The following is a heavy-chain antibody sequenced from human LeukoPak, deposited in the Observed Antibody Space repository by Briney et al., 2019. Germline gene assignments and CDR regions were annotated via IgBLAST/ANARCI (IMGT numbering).Heavy chain of an antibody. CDR3: ARQVGTTTYFDL. D-gene: IGHD1-26*01. CDR1: GFTFSSYG. CDR2: IRYDGSNK. V-gene: IGHV3-30*02. J-gene: IGHJ2*01. Sequence: GGSLRLSCAASGFTFSSYGMHWVRQAPGKGLEWVAFIRYDGSNKYYADSVKGRFTISREDAKNSLYLQMNSLRAGDTAVYYCARQVGTTTYFDLWGRGTLVTVSS.